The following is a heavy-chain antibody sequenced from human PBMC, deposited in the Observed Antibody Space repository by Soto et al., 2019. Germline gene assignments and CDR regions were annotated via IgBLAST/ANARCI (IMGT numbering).Heavy chain of an antibody. J-gene: IGHJ4*02. CDR2: INPSNST. CDR1: GYTFTSYY. CDR3: ARVDCSGGSCYSIDY. D-gene: IGHD2-15*01. V-gene: IGHV1-46*03. Sequence: QVQLVQSGAEVKKPGASVKVSCKASGYTFTSYYMHWVRQAPGQGLEWMGIINPSNSTTYAQKFQGRVTMTRDTSTSTVYMEVSRLRSEDTAVYYCARVDCSGGSCYSIDYWVQGTLVSVSS.